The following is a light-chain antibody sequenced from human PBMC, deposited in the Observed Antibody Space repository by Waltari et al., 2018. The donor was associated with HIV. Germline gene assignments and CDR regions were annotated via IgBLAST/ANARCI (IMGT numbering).Light chain of an antibody. CDR2: KES. J-gene: IGLJ2*01. V-gene: IGLV3-25*03. CDR1: ALASQY. Sequence: SYDLTQPPSVPVSRGQTVRLTCPGDALASQYAYWYQWKPGQAPVLVIYKESERSSGPPERYSGSSSVTTVTLTISGVQAEDEADNNSQSPDSSGTYLVIFGGGTKRTAL. CDR3: QSPDSSGTYLVI.